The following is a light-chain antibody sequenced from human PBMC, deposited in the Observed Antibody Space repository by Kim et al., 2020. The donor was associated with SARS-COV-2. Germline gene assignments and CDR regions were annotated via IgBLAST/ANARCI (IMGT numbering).Light chain of an antibody. Sequence: PGQTPRITCSGDALPNQYAYWFQQKPGQAPVLVIYEDTERPSGIPERFSGSTSGTTVTLTISGVQAEDEADYYCQSSDSSDTFWVFGGGTQLTVL. V-gene: IGLV3-25*03. CDR2: EDT. CDR1: ALPNQY. J-gene: IGLJ3*02. CDR3: QSSDSSDTFWV.